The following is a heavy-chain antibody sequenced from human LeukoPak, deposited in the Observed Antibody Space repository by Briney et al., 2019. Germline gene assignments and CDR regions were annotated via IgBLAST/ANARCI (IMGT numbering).Heavy chain of an antibody. CDR1: GYTFTGYY. J-gene: IGHJ6*02. V-gene: IGHV1-2*04. CDR2: INPNSGGT. Sequence: GASVKVSCKASGYTFTGYYMHWVRQAPGQGLEWMGWINPNSGGTNYAQKFQGWVTMTRDTSISTAYMELSRLRSDDTAVYYCARVSPHKDDYGDYDYYYYGMDVWGQGTTVTVSS. CDR3: ARVSPHKDDYGDYDYYYYGMDV. D-gene: IGHD4-17*01.